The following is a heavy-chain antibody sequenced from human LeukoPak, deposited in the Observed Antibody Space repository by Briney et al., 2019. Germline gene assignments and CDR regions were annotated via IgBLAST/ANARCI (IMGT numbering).Heavy chain of an antibody. J-gene: IGHJ6*02. Sequence: SETLSLTCTVAGGSISSYYWSWLRQPPGKGLEWIGYIYYSGSTNYNPSLKSRVTILVDTSKNQFSLKLSSVTAADTAVYYCAGRRVAGTYYYYGMDVLGQGTTVTVSS. V-gene: IGHV4-59*01. CDR2: IYYSGST. CDR1: GGSISSYY. D-gene: IGHD6-19*01. CDR3: AGRRVAGTYYYYGMDV.